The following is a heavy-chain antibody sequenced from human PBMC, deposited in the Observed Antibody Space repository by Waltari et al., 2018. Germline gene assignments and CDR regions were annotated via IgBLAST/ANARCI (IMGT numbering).Heavy chain of an antibody. J-gene: IGHJ4*02. CDR2: IYYSGST. CDR3: ARDQSGGSHPPPYFDY. D-gene: IGHD1-26*01. Sequence: QVQLQESGPGLVKPSQTLSLTCTVPGGSISSGDYSLSWIRQRPGKGLEWIGYIYYSGSTYYNPSLKSRVTISVDTSKNQFSLKLSSVTAADTAVYYCARDQSGGSHPPPYFDYWGQGTLVTVSS. CDR1: GGSISSGDYS. V-gene: IGHV4-30-4*08.